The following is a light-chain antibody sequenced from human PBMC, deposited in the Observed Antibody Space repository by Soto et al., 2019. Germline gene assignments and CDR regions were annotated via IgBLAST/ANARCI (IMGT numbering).Light chain of an antibody. V-gene: IGKV3-20*01. CDR3: QQYGSSPPTIT. J-gene: IGKJ5*01. CDR1: QSISTN. CDR2: GAS. Sequence: TQSPAHLSVSPGSRVRLSGRGSQSISTNLAWYQQKPGQAPPLLIYGASTRDTHIPDRFSGSGSGTDFTLTISRLEPEDFAVYYCQQYGSSPPTITFGKVKRLEIK.